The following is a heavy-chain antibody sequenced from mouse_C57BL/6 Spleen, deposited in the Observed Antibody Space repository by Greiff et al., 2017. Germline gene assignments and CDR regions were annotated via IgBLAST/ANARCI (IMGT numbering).Heavy chain of an antibody. V-gene: IGHV1-19*01. J-gene: IGHJ2*01. CDR1: GYTFTDYY. CDR2: INPSNGGT. Sequence: VQLKQSGPVLVKPGASVKMSCKASGYTFTDYYMNWVKQSHGKRLEWIGVINPSNGGTSYNQKFKGKATLTVDKASSTAYMELNSLTSEDSAVYSCARGGGYWGQGTTLTVSS. CDR3: ARGGGY.